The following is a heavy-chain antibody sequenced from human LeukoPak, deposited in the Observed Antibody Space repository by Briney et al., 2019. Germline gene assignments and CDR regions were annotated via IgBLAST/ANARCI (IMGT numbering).Heavy chain of an antibody. J-gene: IGHJ3*02. D-gene: IGHD3-16*02. CDR2: IYSKTGGT. V-gene: IGHV1-2*02. CDR3: ARVFVKRDAFDI. CDR1: GYTFTDYY. Sequence: ASVKVSFKASGYTFTDYYIHWVRQAPGQGLEWMGWIYSKTGGTNYAQKFQGRVTMTRDTSISTAYMELSRLRSDDTAVYYCARVFVKRDAFDIWGQGTMVTVSS.